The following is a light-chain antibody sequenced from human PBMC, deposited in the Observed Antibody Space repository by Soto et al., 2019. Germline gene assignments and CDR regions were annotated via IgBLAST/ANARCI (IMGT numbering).Light chain of an antibody. J-gene: IGKJ1*01. CDR2: DAS. CDR1: QSVSNW. CDR3: QQYNSYSWT. V-gene: IGKV1-5*01. Sequence: DIQMTQSPSTLSASVGDRVTITCRASQSVSNWLAWYQQKPGKVPKLLIYDASSLESGVPSRFSGSGSGTEFTLTISSLQPDDFATYYCQQYNSYSWTFGQGTKVDIK.